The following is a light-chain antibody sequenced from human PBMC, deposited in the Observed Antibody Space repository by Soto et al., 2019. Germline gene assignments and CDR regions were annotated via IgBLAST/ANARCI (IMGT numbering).Light chain of an antibody. J-gene: IGKJ1*01. Sequence: DIQISQTPSTPYGSVGDRVTITCRARQTSSSYLAWYQQKPGKAPKLLIYGASSLQSGVPPRFSGSGSGTDFTLAISSLQPEDSATYYCLQDISTPGTFGQGTKVDI. CDR3: LQDISTPGT. V-gene: IGKV1-5*01. CDR2: GAS. CDR1: QTSSSY.